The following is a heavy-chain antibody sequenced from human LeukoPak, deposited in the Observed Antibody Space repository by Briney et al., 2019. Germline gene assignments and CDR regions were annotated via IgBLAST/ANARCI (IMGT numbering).Heavy chain of an antibody. CDR1: GFTFTYYW. J-gene: IGHJ4*02. D-gene: IGHD4-17*01. CDR3: ANDDFGSSGLPDY. CDR2: INGDGSST. V-gene: IGHV3-74*01. Sequence: RLSCAASGFTFTYYWMHWVRQAXGKGLVWVARINGDGSSTNYADSVKGRFTISRDNAKNTLYLQMNSLRAEDTAVYYCANDDFGSSGLPDYWGQGTLVTVSS.